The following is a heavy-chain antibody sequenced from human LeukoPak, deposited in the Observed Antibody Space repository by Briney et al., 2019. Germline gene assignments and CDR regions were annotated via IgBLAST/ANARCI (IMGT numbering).Heavy chain of an antibody. D-gene: IGHD3-3*01. V-gene: IGHV1-8*01. J-gene: IGHJ6*02. CDR1: GYTFTSYD. Sequence: ASVKVSCKASGYTFTSYDINWVRQATGQGLEWMGWMNPNSGNTGYAQKFQGRVTMTRNTSISTAYMELSSLRSEDTAVCYCARGLRDFWSGYTYGMDVWGQGTTVTVSS. CDR3: ARGLRDFWSGYTYGMDV. CDR2: MNPNSGNT.